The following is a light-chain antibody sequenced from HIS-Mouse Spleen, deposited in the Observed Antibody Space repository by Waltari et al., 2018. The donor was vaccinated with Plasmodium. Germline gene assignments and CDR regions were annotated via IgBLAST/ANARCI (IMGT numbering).Light chain of an antibody. CDR1: QSVSSSY. V-gene: IGKV3-20*01. Sequence: EIVLTQSPGTLSLSPGERATLPSRASQSVSSSYLAWYQQKPGQAPRLLIYGASSRATGIPDRFSGSGSGTDFTLTISRLEPEDFAVYYCQQYGSSPYTFGQGTKLEIK. J-gene: IGKJ2*01. CDR2: GAS. CDR3: QQYGSSPYT.